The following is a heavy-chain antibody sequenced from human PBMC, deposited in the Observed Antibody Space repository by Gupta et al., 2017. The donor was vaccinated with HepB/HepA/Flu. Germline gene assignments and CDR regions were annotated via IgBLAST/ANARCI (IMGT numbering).Heavy chain of an antibody. CDR2: ISSSSSYI. Sequence: EVQLVESGGGLVKPGGSLRLSCAASGFTFSSYSMNWVRQAPGKGLEWVSSISSSSSYIYYADSVKGRFTISREKAKNSMYLQMNSLRAEDTAVYYCARDADLPDTDDSSGFDAFDIWGQGTMVTVSS. J-gene: IGHJ3*02. D-gene: IGHD3-22*01. CDR1: GFTFSSYS. CDR3: ARDADLPDTDDSSGFDAFDI. V-gene: IGHV3-21*01.